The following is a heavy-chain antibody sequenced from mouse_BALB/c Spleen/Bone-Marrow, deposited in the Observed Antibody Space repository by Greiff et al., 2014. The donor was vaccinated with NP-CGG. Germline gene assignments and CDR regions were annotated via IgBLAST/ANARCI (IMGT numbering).Heavy chain of an antibody. Sequence: VQLQQSGAELMKPGASVKISCKATGYTFSSYWIGWVKQRPGHGLEWIGEILLGSGSTNYNEKFKGKATFTADTSSNTAYMQLSSLTSEDSAVYYCAREDIATVVEMDYWGQGTSVTVSS. CDR1: GYTFSSYW. D-gene: IGHD1-1*01. CDR2: ILLGSGST. V-gene: IGHV1-9*01. CDR3: AREDIATVVEMDY. J-gene: IGHJ4*01.